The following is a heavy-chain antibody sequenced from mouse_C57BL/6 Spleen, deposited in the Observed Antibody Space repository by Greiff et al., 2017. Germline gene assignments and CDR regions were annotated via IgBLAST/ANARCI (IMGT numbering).Heavy chain of an antibody. CDR2: IDPSDSYT. J-gene: IGHJ1*03. V-gene: IGHV1-69*01. D-gene: IGHD1-1*01. Sequence: QVQLQQPGAELVMPGASVKLSCKASGYTFTSYWMHWVKQRPGQGLEWIGEIDPSDSYTNYNQKFKGKSTLTVDKSSSTADMQFSSLTSEDSAVDYCASSTIPTSRYVGVWGTGTTVTVSS. CDR3: ASSTIPTSRYVGV. CDR1: GYTFTSYW.